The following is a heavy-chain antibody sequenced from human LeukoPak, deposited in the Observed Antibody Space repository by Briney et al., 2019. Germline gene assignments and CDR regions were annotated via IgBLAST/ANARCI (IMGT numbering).Heavy chain of an antibody. CDR2: IYYSGST. V-gene: IGHV4-39*01. Sequence: SETLSLTCTVSGGSISSSSYYWGWIRQPPGKGLEWIGSIYYSGSTYYNPSLKSRVTISVDTSKNQFSLKLSSVTAADPAVYYCVSSSRGLDVNYWGQGTLVTVSS. J-gene: IGHJ4*02. CDR1: GGSISSSSYY. CDR3: VSSSRGLDVNY. D-gene: IGHD5/OR15-5a*01.